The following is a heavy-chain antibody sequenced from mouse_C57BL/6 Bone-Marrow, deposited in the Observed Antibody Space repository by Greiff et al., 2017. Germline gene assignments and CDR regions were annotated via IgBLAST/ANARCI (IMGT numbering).Heavy chain of an antibody. D-gene: IGHD2-5*01. Sequence: VQLKQSGGDLVKPGGSLKLSCAASGFTFSSYGMSWVRQTPDKRLEWVATISSGGSYTYYPDSVKGRFTISRDNAKNTLYLQMSSLKSEDTAMYYCARRSYSNYVRFAYWGQGTLVTVSA. V-gene: IGHV5-6*01. CDR2: ISSGGSYT. CDR3: ARRSYSNYVRFAY. J-gene: IGHJ3*01. CDR1: GFTFSSYG.